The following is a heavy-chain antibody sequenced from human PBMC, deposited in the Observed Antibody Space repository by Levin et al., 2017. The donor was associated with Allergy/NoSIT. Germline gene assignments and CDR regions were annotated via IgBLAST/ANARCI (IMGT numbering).Heavy chain of an antibody. CDR2: ISWNSGSI. J-gene: IGHJ6*03. V-gene: IGHV3-9*01. CDR1: GFTFDDYA. Sequence: SLKISCAASGFTFDDYAMHWVRQAPGKGLEWVSGISWNSGSIGYADSVKGRFTISRDNAKNSLYLQMNSLRAEDTALYYCAKDVVDGSGSYLPYYMDVWGKGTTVTVSS. CDR3: AKDVVDGSGSYLPYYMDV. D-gene: IGHD3-10*01.